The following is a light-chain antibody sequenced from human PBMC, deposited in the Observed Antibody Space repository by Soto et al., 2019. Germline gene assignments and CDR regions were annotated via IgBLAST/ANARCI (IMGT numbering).Light chain of an antibody. CDR1: QNINNY. Sequence: DIQMTQSPSSLSASVGYRVTITCQASQNINNYLNWYQQKPGRAPKLLIYDASNLEAGVPSRFRGSGSGTDFTFTISRLQPEDTAAYYCQQYENLPTVGQGTRLEIK. CDR3: QQYENLPT. V-gene: IGKV1-33*01. J-gene: IGKJ5*01. CDR2: DAS.